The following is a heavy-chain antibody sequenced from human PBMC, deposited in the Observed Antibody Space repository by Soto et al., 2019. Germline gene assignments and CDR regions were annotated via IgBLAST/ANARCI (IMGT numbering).Heavy chain of an antibody. J-gene: IGHJ4*02. CDR2: IHYSGST. CDR1: GGSISGSY. CDR3: TKYRRTDSEGYSFDY. Sequence: QVQLQESGPGLVKPSETLSLTCTVSGGSISGSYWSWIRQTPGKVLEWVGYIHYSGSTNYNPTLKGRVTISVDSAKNQCSLQLSSVTAADTAVYFCTKYRRTDSEGYSFDYWGQGALVTVSS. V-gene: IGHV4-59*01. D-gene: IGHD2-15*01.